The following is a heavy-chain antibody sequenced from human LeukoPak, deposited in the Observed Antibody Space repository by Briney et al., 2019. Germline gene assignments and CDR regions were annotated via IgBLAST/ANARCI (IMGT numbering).Heavy chain of an antibody. V-gene: IGHV3-23*01. CDR2: ISGSGGST. J-gene: IGHJ4*02. Sequence: GGSLRLSCAAYGFTFSSYAMSWVRQAPGKGLEWVSAISGSGGSTYYADSVKGRFTISRDNSKNTLYLQMNSLRAEDTAVYYCAKGWFYGSGSYYTHFDYWGQGTLVTVSS. D-gene: IGHD3-10*01. CDR3: AKGWFYGSGSYYTHFDY. CDR1: GFTFSSYA.